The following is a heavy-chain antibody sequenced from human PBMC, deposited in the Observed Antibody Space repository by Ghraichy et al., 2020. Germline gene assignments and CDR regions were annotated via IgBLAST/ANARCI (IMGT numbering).Heavy chain of an antibody. D-gene: IGHD6-19*01. CDR2: ISGSGGST. Sequence: GSLRLSCAASGFTFSSYVMNWVRQAPGKGLEWVSTISGSGGSTYYADSVKGRFTISRDNSKNTLYLQMNSLRAEDTAVYYCAKDSGQYSSGWGGDDYWGQGTLVTVSS. J-gene: IGHJ4*02. V-gene: IGHV3-23*01. CDR3: AKDSGQYSSGWGGDDY. CDR1: GFTFSSYV.